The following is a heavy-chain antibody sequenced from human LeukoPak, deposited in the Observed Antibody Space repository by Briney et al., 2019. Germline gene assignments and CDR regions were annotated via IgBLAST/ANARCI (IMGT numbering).Heavy chain of an antibody. CDR1: GFTFSNHG. D-gene: IGHD7-27*01. J-gene: IGHJ4*02. CDR3: ARDLAWGAFDY. V-gene: IGHV3-23*01. CDR2: VSPPGGGT. Sequence: GGSLRLTCAASGFTFSNHGMNWVRQAPGKGLEWLSGVSPPGGGTYYADSVKGRFTISRDDSKNTLSLQMNSLRVEDTAVYYCARDLAWGAFDYWGQGTLVTVSS.